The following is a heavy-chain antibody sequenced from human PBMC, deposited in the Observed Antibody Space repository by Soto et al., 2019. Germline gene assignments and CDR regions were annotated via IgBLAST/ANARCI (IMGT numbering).Heavy chain of an antibody. CDR2: INHSGST. Sequence: SETLSLTCAVYGGSFSGYYWSWIRQPPGKGLEWIGEINHSGSTNYNPSIKSRVTISVDTSKNQFSLKLSSMTAADTALYYCASAKWLRYFGGPTLDVWGQGTTVTVSS. CDR3: ASAKWLRYFGGPTLDV. D-gene: IGHD3-9*01. V-gene: IGHV4-34*01. J-gene: IGHJ6*02. CDR1: GGSFSGYY.